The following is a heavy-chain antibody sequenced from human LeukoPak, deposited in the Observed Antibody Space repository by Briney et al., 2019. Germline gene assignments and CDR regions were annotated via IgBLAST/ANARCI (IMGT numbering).Heavy chain of an antibody. V-gene: IGHV3-21*01. J-gene: IGHJ6*02. D-gene: IGHD3-22*01. CDR1: GFTFSSYS. CDR2: ISSSSSYI. Sequence: GGSLRLSCAASGFTFSSYSMNWVRQAPGKGLEWVSSISSSSSYIYYADSVKGRFTISRDNAKNSLYLQMNSLRAEDTAAYYCARDRSDSSGYYYGMDVWGQGTTVTVSS. CDR3: ARDRSDSSGYYYGMDV.